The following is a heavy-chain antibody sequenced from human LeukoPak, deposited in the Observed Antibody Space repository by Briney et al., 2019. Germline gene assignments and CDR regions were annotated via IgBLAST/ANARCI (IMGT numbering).Heavy chain of an antibody. Sequence: SGGSLRLSCAASGFTFSSYAMSWVRQAPGKGLEWVSAISGSGGSTYYADSVKGRFTISRDNSKNTLYLQMNSLRAEDTTVYYCATGSMVAYYYYGMDVWGQGTTVTVSS. D-gene: IGHD4/OR15-4a*01. J-gene: IGHJ6*02. CDR1: GFTFSSYA. CDR3: ATGSMVAYYYYGMDV. V-gene: IGHV3-23*01. CDR2: ISGSGGST.